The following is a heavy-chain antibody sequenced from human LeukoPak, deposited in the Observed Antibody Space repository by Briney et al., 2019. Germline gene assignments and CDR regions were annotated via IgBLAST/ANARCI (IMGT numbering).Heavy chain of an antibody. CDR3: ARDSHIYYYDY. J-gene: IGHJ4*02. V-gene: IGHV3-21*01. CDR2: ISSSSSYI. Sequence: PGGSLRLSCAASGFTFSSYSMNWVRQAPGKGLECVSSISSSSSYIYYADSVKGRFTISRDNAKNSLYLQMNSLRAVDTAVYYCARDSHIYYYDYWGQGTMVIVSS. CDR1: GFTFSSYS.